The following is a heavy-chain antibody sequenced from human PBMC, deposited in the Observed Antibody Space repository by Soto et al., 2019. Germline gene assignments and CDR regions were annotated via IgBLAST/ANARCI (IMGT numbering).Heavy chain of an antibody. Sequence: PGGSLRLSCAASGFTFSSYAMTWVRQAPGKGLEWVSAISDSGGATYYADSVKGRFTISRDNSKNTLYLQMNSLRAEDTAVYYCARENYDYIWGSYPGPFDYWGQGTLVTVSS. CDR1: GFTFSSYA. CDR3: ARENYDYIWGSYPGPFDY. CDR2: ISDSGGAT. J-gene: IGHJ4*02. D-gene: IGHD3-16*02. V-gene: IGHV3-23*01.